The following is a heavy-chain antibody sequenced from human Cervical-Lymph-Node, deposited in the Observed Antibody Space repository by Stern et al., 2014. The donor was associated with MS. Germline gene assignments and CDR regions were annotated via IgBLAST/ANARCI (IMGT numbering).Heavy chain of an antibody. CDR3: AKEGANDCFDY. V-gene: IGHV1-3*01. J-gene: IGHJ4*02. CDR1: GYTFTSYA. CDR2: INAGTGNT. Sequence: QVQLVQSGAEVRKPGASVKVSCKASGYTFTSYAMNWVRQAPGQRLEWMGGINAGTGNTKYSQKFQARVTLTRDTSASTAYMELSSLRSEDTAVYYCAKEGANDCFDYWGQGNLVTVSS.